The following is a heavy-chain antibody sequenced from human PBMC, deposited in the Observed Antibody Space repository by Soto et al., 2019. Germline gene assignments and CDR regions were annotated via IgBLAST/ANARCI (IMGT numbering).Heavy chain of an antibody. J-gene: IGHJ3*02. CDR1: GGTFSSCA. Sequence: SVKVSCKASGGTFSSCAISWVRQAPGQGLEWMGGIIPIFGTANYAQKFQGRVTITADESTSTAYMELSSLRSEDTAVYYCAXTYYCDSSGYYYHAFDIWGQGTMVTVSS. CDR2: IIPIFGTA. D-gene: IGHD3-22*01. CDR3: AXTYYCDSSGYYYHAFDI. V-gene: IGHV1-69*13.